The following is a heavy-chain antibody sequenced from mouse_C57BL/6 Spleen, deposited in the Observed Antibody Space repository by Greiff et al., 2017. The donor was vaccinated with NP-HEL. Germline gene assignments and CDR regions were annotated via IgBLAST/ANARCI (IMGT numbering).Heavy chain of an antibody. J-gene: IGHJ1*03. CDR2: INYDGSST. CDR3: ARNYGSSYGRYWYFDV. CDR1: GFTFSDYY. D-gene: IGHD1-1*01. V-gene: IGHV5-16*01. Sequence: EVQVVESEGGLVQPGSSMKLSCTASGFTFSDYYMAWVRQVPEKGLEWVANINYDGSSTYYLDSLKSRFIISRDNAKNILYLQMSSLKSEDTATYYCARNYGSSYGRYWYFDVWGTGTTVTVSS.